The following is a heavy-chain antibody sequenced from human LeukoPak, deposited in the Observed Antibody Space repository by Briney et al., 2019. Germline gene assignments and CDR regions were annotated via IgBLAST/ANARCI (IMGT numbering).Heavy chain of an antibody. CDR3: ARGGKNRDILPGFGYYYYMDV. J-gene: IGHJ6*03. CDR1: GGTFSSYA. CDR2: IIPIFGTA. V-gene: IGHV1-69*13. D-gene: IGHD3-9*01. Sequence: GASVKVSCKASGGTFSSYAISWVRQAPGQGLEWMGGIIPIFGTANYAQKFQGRVTITADESTRTAYMELSSLRSEDTAVYYCARGGKNRDILPGFGYYYYMDVWGKGTTVTISS.